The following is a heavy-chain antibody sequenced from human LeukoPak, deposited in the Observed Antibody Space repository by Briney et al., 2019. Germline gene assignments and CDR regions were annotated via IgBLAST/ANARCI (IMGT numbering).Heavy chain of an antibody. V-gene: IGHV4-39*01. CDR1: GGSISSSSYY. CDR3: ATENCSGGSCYSEVDAFDI. CDR2: IYYSGST. Sequence: SETLSLTCTVSGGSISSSSYYWGWIRQPPGKGLEWIGSIYYSGSTYYNPSLKSRVTISVDTSKNQFSLKLSSVAAADTAVYYCATENCSGGSCYSEVDAFDIWGQGTMVTVSS. J-gene: IGHJ3*02. D-gene: IGHD2-15*01.